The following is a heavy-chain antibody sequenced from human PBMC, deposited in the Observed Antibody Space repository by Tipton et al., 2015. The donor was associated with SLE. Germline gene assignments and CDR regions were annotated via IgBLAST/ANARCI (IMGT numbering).Heavy chain of an antibody. J-gene: IGHJ3*02. CDR1: GGSFSAFY. CDR2: IIHSGST. V-gene: IGHV4-34*01. CDR3: ARGGRVDI. Sequence: TLSLTCAVYGGSFSAFYWTWVRQSPGKGLEWIGDIIHSGSTNYNPSLKSRVTISVDTSKNQFSLKLSSVTAADTAVYYCARGGRVDIWGQGTMVTVSS.